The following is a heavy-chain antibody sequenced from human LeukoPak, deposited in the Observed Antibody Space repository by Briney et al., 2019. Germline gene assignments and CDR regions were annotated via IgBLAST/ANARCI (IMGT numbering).Heavy chain of an antibody. V-gene: IGHV3-48*04. CDR2: ISSSSSTI. J-gene: IGHJ3*02. CDR3: ARDFPYSSSWFDAFDI. CDR1: GFTFSSYS. Sequence: PGGSLRLSCAASGFTFSSYSMNWVRQAPGKGLEGVSYISSSSSTIYYADSVKGRFTISRDNAKNSLYLQMNSLRAEDTAVYYCARDFPYSSSWFDAFDIWGQGTMVTVSS. D-gene: IGHD6-13*01.